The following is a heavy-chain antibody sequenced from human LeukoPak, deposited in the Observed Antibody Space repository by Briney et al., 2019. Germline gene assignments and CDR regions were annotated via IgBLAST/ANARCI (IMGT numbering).Heavy chain of an antibody. J-gene: IGHJ4*02. Sequence: SVKVSCKASGGTFSSYAISWVRQAPGQGLEWMGRIIPIFGTANYAQKFQGRVTITADKYTSTAYMELSSLRSEDTAVYYCARIHTVTTATDYWGQGTLVTVSS. CDR1: GGTFSSYA. V-gene: IGHV1-69*06. D-gene: IGHD4-17*01. CDR2: IIPIFGTA. CDR3: ARIHTVTTATDY.